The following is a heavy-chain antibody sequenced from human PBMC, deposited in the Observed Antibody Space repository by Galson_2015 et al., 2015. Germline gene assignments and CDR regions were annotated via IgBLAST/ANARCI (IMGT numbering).Heavy chain of an antibody. CDR1: GFTFSSYA. CDR3: AKDVGTMIVVRDAFDI. CDR2: ISGSGGST. J-gene: IGHJ3*02. D-gene: IGHD3-22*01. Sequence: SLRLSCAASGFTFSSYAMSWVRQAPGKGLEWVSAISGSGGSTYYADSVKGRFTISRDNSKYTLYLQMNSLRAEDTAVYYCAKDVGTMIVVRDAFDIWGQGTMVTVSS. V-gene: IGHV3-23*01.